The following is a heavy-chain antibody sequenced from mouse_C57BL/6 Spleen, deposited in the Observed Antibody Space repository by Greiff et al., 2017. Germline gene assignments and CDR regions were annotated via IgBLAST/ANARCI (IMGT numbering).Heavy chain of an antibody. V-gene: IGHV14-4*01. J-gene: IGHJ4*01. D-gene: IGHD2-4*01. CDR1: GFNIKDDY. CDR3: TTEGYDYSYAMDY. Sequence: EVQVVESGAELVRPGASVKLSCTASGFNIKDDYMHWVKQRPEQGLEWIGWIDPENGDTEYASKFQGKATITADTSSNTAYLQRSSLTSEDTAVYYCTTEGYDYSYAMDYWGQGTSVTVSS. CDR2: IDPENGDT.